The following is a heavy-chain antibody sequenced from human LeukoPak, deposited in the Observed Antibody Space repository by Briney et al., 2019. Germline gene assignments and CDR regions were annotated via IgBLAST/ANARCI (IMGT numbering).Heavy chain of an antibody. Sequence: GASVKVSCKASGYTFTSYYMHWVRQAPGQGLEWMGIINPSGGSTSYAQKFQGRVTMTRDTSTSTVYMELSSLRSEDTAVYYCARVSGYDYYYYYGMDVWGQGTTVTVSS. CDR1: GYTFTSYY. J-gene: IGHJ6*02. CDR3: ARVSGYDYYYYYGMDV. D-gene: IGHD5-12*01. V-gene: IGHV1-46*01. CDR2: INPSGGST.